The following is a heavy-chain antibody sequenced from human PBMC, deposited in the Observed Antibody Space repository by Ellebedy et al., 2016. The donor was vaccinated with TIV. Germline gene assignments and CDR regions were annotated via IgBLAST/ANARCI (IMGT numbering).Heavy chain of an antibody. CDR3: ARLNQGYC. CDR2: IIPIFGTA. Sequence: SVKVSCXASGGTFSSYAISWVRQAPGQGLEWMGGIIPIFGTASYAQKFQGRVTMTRDTSTSTVYMELSSLRSEDTAVYYCARLNQGYCWGQGTMVTVSS. D-gene: IGHD1-14*01. CDR1: GGTFSSYA. J-gene: IGHJ3*01. V-gene: IGHV1-69*05.